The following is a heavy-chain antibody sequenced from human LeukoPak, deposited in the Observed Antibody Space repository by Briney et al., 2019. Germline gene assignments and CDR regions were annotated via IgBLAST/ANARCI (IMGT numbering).Heavy chain of an antibody. J-gene: IGHJ5*02. D-gene: IGHD5-12*01. CDR2: ISAYNGNT. V-gene: IGHV1-18*01. Sequence: ASVKVSCKASGYTFTSYGISWVRQAPGQGLEWMGWISAYNGNTNYAQKFQGRVTMTRDTSTSTVYMELSSLRSEDTAVYYCAREGGVGYSGYDLPWGQGTLVTVSS. CDR3: AREGGVGYSGYDLP. CDR1: GYTFTSYG.